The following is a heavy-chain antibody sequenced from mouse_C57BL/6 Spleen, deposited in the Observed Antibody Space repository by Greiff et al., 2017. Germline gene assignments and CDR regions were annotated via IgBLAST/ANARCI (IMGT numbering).Heavy chain of an antibody. CDR1: GYTFTDYY. V-gene: IGHV1-26*01. CDR3: ARPAQATPFAY. J-gene: IGHJ3*01. CDR2: INPNNGGT. Sequence: VQLQQSGPELVKPGASVKISCKASGYTFTDYYMNWVQQSHGKSLEWIGDINPNNGGTSYNQKFKGKATLTVDKSSSTAYMELRSLTSEDSAVYYCARPAQATPFAYWGQGTLVTVSA. D-gene: IGHD3-2*02.